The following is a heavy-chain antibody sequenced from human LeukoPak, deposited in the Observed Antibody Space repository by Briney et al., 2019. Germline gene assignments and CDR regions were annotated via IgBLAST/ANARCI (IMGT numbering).Heavy chain of an antibody. J-gene: IGHJ4*02. V-gene: IGHV3-23*01. CDR2: ISGSGGST. Sequence: GGSLRLSCAASGFTFSSYAMSWVRQAPGKGLEWVSAISGSGGSTYYADSVKGRFTISRDNSKNTLYLQMNSLRAEDTAVYYCARYYDILTGYYLGKPIDYWGQGTLVTVSS. CDR1: GFTFSSYA. D-gene: IGHD3-9*01. CDR3: ARYYDILTGYYLGKPIDY.